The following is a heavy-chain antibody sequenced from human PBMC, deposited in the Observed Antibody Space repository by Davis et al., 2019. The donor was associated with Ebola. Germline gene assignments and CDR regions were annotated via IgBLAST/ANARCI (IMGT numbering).Heavy chain of an antibody. Sequence: PGGSLRLSCAASGFTFNDYAMHWVRQAPGKGLEWVSLISWDGRSTAYTDSVRGRFSISRDNSKKFLYLQMNGLRAEDTALYYCTAYDSTFRNYWGQGTLVTVSS. D-gene: IGHD3-22*01. CDR2: ISWDGRST. J-gene: IGHJ4*02. CDR3: TAYDSTFRNY. CDR1: GFTFNDYA. V-gene: IGHV3-43D*03.